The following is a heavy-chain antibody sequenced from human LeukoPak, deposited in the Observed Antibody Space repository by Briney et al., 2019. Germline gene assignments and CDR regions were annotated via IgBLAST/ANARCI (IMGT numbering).Heavy chain of an antibody. Sequence: PGGSLRLSCAASGFTFSSYGMHWVRQAPGKGLEWVAVISYDGSNKYYADSVKGRFTISRDNSKNTLYLQMNSLRAEDTAVYYCAKDLARGGSGSYHRDPLVYYGMDVWGQGTTVTVSS. J-gene: IGHJ6*02. CDR3: AKDLARGGSGSYHRDPLVYYGMDV. CDR1: GFTFSSYG. D-gene: IGHD1-26*01. CDR2: ISYDGSNK. V-gene: IGHV3-30*18.